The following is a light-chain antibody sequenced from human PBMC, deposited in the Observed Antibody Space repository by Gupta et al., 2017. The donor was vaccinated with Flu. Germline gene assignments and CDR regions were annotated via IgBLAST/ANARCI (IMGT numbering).Light chain of an antibody. CDR2: EIT. CDR1: SSDIGAYKY. Sequence: QSALTQPPSASGSPGQSITISCTGTSSDIGAYKYVSWHQQHAGKAPSLIMYEITRRPSGVPDRFSGSKSGNTASLTVSGLQAEDEGDYYCSSRTVSDTWVFGTGTTLTVL. V-gene: IGLV2-8*01. J-gene: IGLJ1*01. CDR3: SSRTVSDTWV.